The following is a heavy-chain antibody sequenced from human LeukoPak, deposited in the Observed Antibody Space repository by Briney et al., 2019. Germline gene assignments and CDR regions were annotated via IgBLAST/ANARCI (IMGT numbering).Heavy chain of an antibody. D-gene: IGHD7-27*01. CDR1: GGSISSGSYS. J-gene: IGHJ4*02. Sequence: PSETLSLTCAVSGGSISSGSYSWSWIRQPPGKGLEWIGYIYPRGSTYYNPSLKSRVILSLDRSANQFSLNLSSVTAADTAVYYCARFSPRAMGNYLDFWGQGTLVTVSS. CDR2: IYPRGST. V-gene: IGHV4-30-2*01. CDR3: ARFSPRAMGNYLDF.